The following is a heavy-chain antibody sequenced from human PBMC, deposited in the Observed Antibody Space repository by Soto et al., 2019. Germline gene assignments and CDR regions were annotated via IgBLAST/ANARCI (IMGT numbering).Heavy chain of an antibody. J-gene: IGHJ2*01. D-gene: IGHD6-19*01. V-gene: IGHV4-59*01. Sequence: QVQLQESGPGLVKPSETLSLTCTVSGGSISSYYWSWIRQPPGKGLEWIGYIYYSGSTNYNPSLKSRVTISVDTSKNQFSLKLSSVTAADTPVYYCASGGSSGWSRYFDLWGRGTLVTVSS. CDR1: GGSISSYY. CDR2: IYYSGST. CDR3: ASGGSSGWSRYFDL.